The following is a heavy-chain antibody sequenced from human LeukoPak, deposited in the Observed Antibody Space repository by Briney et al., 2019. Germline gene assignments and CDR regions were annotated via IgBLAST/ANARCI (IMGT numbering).Heavy chain of an antibody. CDR3: AKDTYYYDSSGSFDY. CDR2: ISGSGGST. D-gene: IGHD3-22*01. CDR1: GFTFSSYA. J-gene: IGHJ4*02. V-gene: IGHV3-23*01. Sequence: GGSLRLSCAASGFTFSSYAMSWVRQAPGKGLEWVSAISGSGGSTYYADSVKGRFAISRDNSKNTLYLQMNSLRAEDTAVYYCAKDTYYYDSSGSFDYWGQGTLVTVSS.